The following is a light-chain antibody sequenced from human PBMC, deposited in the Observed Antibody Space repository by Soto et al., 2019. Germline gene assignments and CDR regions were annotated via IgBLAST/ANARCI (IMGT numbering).Light chain of an antibody. V-gene: IGLV2-14*01. CDR2: DVT. CDR1: SSDIGGYDY. CDR3: SSYTSSSTLV. J-gene: IGLJ2*01. Sequence: QSALTQPASMSASPGQSITISCTGTSSDIGGYDYVSWYQHHPGKAPKLIIYDVTRRPSGVSPRFSGSKSGNTASLTISGLQAEDEADYNCSSYTSSSTLVFGGGTKLTVL.